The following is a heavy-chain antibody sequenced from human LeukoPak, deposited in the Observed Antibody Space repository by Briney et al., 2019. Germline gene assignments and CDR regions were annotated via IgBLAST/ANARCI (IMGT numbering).Heavy chain of an antibody. V-gene: IGHV3-15*01. CDR2: IKSKTDGGTT. CDR3: TRVIAVAGTVY. CDR1: GFTFSNAW. D-gene: IGHD6-13*01. J-gene: IGHJ4*02. Sequence: GGSLRLSCAASGFTFSNAWMSWVRQAPGKGLEWVGRIKSKTDGGTTDYAAPVKGRFTISRDDSQNTLYLQMNSLKIEDTAVYYCTRVIAVAGTVYWGQGTLVTVSS.